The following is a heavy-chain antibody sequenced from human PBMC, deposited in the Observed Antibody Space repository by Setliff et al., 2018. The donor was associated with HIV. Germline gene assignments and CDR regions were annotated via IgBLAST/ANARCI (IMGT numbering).Heavy chain of an antibody. CDR1: GYTFTRYY. Sequence: ASVKVSCKASGYTFTRYYMHWVRQAPGQGLEWMGMISPSGISTSYAQKFQGRVTMTTDTSTSTAYMELRSLRSDDTAEYYCARDASFGVFDYWGQGTLVTVSS. J-gene: IGHJ4*02. CDR2: ISPSGIST. V-gene: IGHV1-46*01. CDR3: ARDASFGVFDY. D-gene: IGHD3-10*01.